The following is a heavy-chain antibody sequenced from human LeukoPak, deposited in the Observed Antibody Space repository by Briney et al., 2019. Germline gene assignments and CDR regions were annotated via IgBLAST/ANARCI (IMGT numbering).Heavy chain of an antibody. V-gene: IGHV3-9*01. CDR3: AKDDYYDSSGYFDY. Sequence: GGSLRLSCAASGFTFDDYAMHWVRQAPGKGLEWVSGISWNSGSIVYADSVKGRFTISRDNAKNSLYLQRNSLRAEDTALYYCAKDDYYDSSGYFDYWGQGTLVTVSS. CDR1: GFTFDDYA. CDR2: ISWNSGSI. J-gene: IGHJ4*02. D-gene: IGHD3-22*01.